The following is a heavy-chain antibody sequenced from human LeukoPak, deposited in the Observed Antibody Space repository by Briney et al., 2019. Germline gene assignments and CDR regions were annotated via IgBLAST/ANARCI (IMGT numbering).Heavy chain of an antibody. V-gene: IGHV5-51*01. CDR2: IYPDDSDT. CDR3: ARHKAERGSSGYDWGAFDV. D-gene: IGHD5-12*01. CDR1: GYRFNNYW. Sequence: GESLKISCKNFGYRFNNYWIGWVRQMPGKGLGWMGIIYPDDSDTRYSPSFQGQVTISADKSISTAYLQWSSLKASDTAMYYCARHKAERGSSGYDWGAFDVWGQGTMVTVSS. J-gene: IGHJ3*01.